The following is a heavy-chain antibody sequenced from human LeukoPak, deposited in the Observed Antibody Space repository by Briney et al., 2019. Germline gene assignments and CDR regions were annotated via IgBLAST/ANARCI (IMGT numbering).Heavy chain of an antibody. CDR2: MNPNSGNT. D-gene: IGHD6-6*01. CDR1: GYTFTSYD. J-gene: IGHJ4*02. V-gene: IGHV1-8*01. Sequence: GASVKVSCKPSGYTFTSYDINLVRPATGQGLEWMGWMNPNSGNTGYAQKFQGRVTMTRNTSISTAYMQLSSLRSEDTAVYYCARFKYSSSSAYFDYWGQGTLVTVSS. CDR3: ARFKYSSSSAYFDY.